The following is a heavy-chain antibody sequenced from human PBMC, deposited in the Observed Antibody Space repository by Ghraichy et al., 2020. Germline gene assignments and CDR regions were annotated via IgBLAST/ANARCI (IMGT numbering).Heavy chain of an antibody. CDR2: IYTSGST. Sequence: PETLSLTCTVSGGSISSYYWSWIRQPAGKGLEWIGRIYTSGSTNYNPSLKSRVTMSVDTSKNQFSLKLSSVTAADTAVYYCARALPYMSLDYGDYEAGGLDYWGQGTLVTVSS. J-gene: IGHJ4*02. CDR1: GGSISSYY. D-gene: IGHD4-17*01. V-gene: IGHV4-4*07. CDR3: ARALPYMSLDYGDYEAGGLDY.